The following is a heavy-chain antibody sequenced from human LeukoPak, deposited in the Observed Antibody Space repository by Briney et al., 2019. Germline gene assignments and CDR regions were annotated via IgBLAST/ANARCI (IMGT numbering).Heavy chain of an antibody. J-gene: IGHJ4*02. CDR3: ARVDFLSGYFPRYIDH. CDR2: IYYSGST. V-gene: IGHV4-59*01. CDR1: GGSINSYD. Sequence: PSETLSLTCTVSGGSINSYDWSWIRQSPGKGLEWIGYIYYSGSTNYNPSLTSRVTISVDTSKNKTSPKLRCVTAADAAVSFCARVDFLSGYFPRYIDHCGQGTLVTVPS. D-gene: IGHD3-3*01.